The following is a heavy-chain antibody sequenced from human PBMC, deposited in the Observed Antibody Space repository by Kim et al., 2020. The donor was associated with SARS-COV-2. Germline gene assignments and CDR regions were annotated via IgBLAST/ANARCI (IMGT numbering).Heavy chain of an antibody. CDR3: ARVGMVRGVITSDY. V-gene: IGHV3-11*04. J-gene: IGHJ4*02. D-gene: IGHD3-10*01. Sequence: ANLVKGRFNISRDNAKNSLELQKNSLRAEDTAVYYCARVGMVRGVITSDYWGQGTLVTVSS.